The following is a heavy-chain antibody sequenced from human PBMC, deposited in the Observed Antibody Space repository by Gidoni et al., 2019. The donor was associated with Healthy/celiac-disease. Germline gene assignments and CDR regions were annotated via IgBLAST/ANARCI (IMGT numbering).Heavy chain of an antibody. V-gene: IGHV4-39*01. CDR2: IYYSGST. CDR3: ARTLAAAGMGWFDP. D-gene: IGHD6-13*01. CDR1: GGSISSSSYY. J-gene: IGHJ5*02. Sequence: QLQLQESGPGLVKPSETLSLTCTVSGGSISSSSYYWGWIRQPPGKGLEWIGSIYYSGSTYYNPSLKSRVTISVDTSKNQFSLKLSSVTAADTAVYYCARTLAAAGMGWFDPWGQGTLVTVSS.